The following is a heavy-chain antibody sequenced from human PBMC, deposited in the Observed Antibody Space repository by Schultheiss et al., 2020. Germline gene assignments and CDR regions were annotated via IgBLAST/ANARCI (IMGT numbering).Heavy chain of an antibody. D-gene: IGHD2-2*01. V-gene: IGHV4-59*01. Sequence: SETLSLTCTVSGGSISRYYWSWIRQPPGKGLEWLGYIYYSGTTNYNPSLKSRVTISVDTSKNQFSLKLSSVTAADTAVYYCARDIPGFYAFDIWGQGTMVTVSS. CDR3: ARDIPGFYAFDI. CDR2: IYYSGTT. CDR1: GGSISRYY. J-gene: IGHJ3*02.